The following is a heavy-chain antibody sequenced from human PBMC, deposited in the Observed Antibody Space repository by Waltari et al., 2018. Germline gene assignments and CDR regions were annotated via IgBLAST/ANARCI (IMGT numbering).Heavy chain of an antibody. J-gene: IGHJ4*02. CDR1: GYTFTSYG. CDR3: ARGEVPYYYDSSGYYYGSAYFDY. D-gene: IGHD3-22*01. V-gene: IGHV1-18*01. Sequence: QVQLVQSGAEVKKPGASVKVSCKASGYTFTSYGISWVRQAPGQGLEWMGWISAYNGNTNYAQKLQGRVTMTTDTSTSTAYMELRSLRSDDTAVYYCARGEVPYYYDSSGYYYGSAYFDYWGQGTLVIVSS. CDR2: ISAYNGNT.